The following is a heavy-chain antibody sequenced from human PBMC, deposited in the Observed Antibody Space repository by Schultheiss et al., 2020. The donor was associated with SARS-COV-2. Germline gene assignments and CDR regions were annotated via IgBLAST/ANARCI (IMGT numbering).Heavy chain of an antibody. V-gene: IGHV3-15*01. CDR3: TTAPYYYDSSGYYYY. CDR1: GFTFSNAW. CDR2: IKSKTDGGTT. J-gene: IGHJ4*02. Sequence: GESLKISCAASGFTFSNAWMSWVRQAPGKGLEWVGRIKSKTDGGTTDYAAPVKGRFTISRDDSKNTLYLQMNSLKTEDTAVYYCTTAPYYYDSSGYYYYWGQGTLVTVSS. D-gene: IGHD3-22*01.